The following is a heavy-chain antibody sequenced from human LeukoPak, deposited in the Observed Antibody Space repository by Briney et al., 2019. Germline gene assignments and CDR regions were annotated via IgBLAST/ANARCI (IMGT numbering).Heavy chain of an antibody. J-gene: IGHJ4*02. CDR1: GASISTYH. D-gene: IGHD5-18*01. CDR2: MQSTGNS. CDR3: ARDKQHSYGRYFDH. V-gene: IGHV4-59*01. Sequence: SETLSLTCTVSGASISTYHWNWIRKSPGKGLEWIGYMQSTGNSNYNPSLKSRVTMSVDMSRNQIVLNLSSVTAADTAVYFCARDKQHSYGRYFDHWGQGTLVTVSS.